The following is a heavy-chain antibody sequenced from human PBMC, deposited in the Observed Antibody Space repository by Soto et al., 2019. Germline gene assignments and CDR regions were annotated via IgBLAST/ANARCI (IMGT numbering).Heavy chain of an antibody. Sequence: EVRLVESGGGLVQPGGSLRLSCAASGFTFSTYWMNWVRQAPGMGLEWLAIIKKDGSQTYYVDSVKGRFTISRDNVKNSLFRQMNSLRADDTAVYYWVGGAGWESEYWGQGTLVTVSS. V-gene: IGHV3-7*03. CDR3: VGGAGWESEY. J-gene: IGHJ4*02. CDR2: IKKDGSQT. D-gene: IGHD1-26*01. CDR1: GFTFSTYW.